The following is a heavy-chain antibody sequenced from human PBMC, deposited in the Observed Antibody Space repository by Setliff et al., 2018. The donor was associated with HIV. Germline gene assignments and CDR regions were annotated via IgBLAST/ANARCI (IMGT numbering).Heavy chain of an antibody. V-gene: IGHV1-2*04. J-gene: IGHJ6*03. CDR3: ARGPVVTVRWWYYHYYMDV. Sequence: ASVKVSCKASGYTFTGYYMHWVRQAPGQGLEWMGWINPNGGGTNYAQKFQGWVTMTRDTSISTAYMELSRLRSDDTAVYYCARGPVVTVRWWYYHYYMDVWGKGTTVTVSS. CDR1: GYTFTGYY. D-gene: IGHD2-15*01. CDR2: INPNGGGT.